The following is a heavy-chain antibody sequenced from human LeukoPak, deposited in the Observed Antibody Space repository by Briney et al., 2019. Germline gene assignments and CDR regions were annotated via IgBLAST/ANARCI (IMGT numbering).Heavy chain of an antibody. D-gene: IGHD1-26*01. CDR3: ARAHRGSYHRYFDH. CDR1: GFTFGSYE. Sequence: PGGSLRLSCAASGFTFGSYEMNWVRQSPGKGLEWLSYISTSGSTIMYAGSVKGRLTISRDNGNNSLYLQLHSLRAEDTAVYYCARAHRGSYHRYFDHWGQGTVVTVSS. J-gene: IGHJ4*02. V-gene: IGHV3-48*03. CDR2: ISTSGSTI.